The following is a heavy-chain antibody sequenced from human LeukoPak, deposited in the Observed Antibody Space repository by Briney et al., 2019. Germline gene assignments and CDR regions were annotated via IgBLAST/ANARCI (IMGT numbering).Heavy chain of an antibody. D-gene: IGHD3-10*01. CDR2: INHSGST. CDR3: ARDRYTMVRGNPSIAY. V-gene: IGHV4-34*01. Sequence: SETLSLTCAVYGGSFSGYYCSWIRQPPGKGLEWIGEINHSGSTNYNPSLKSRVTISVDTSKNQFSLKLSSVTAADTAVYYCARDRYTMVRGNPSIAYWGQGTLVTVSS. J-gene: IGHJ4*02. CDR1: GGSFSGYY.